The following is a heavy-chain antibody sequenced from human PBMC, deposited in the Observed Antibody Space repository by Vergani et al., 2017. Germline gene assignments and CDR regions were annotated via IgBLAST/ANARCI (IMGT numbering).Heavy chain of an antibody. CDR2: IIPIFGTA. Sequence: QVQLVQSGAEVKKPGASVKVSCKASGYTFTGYYMHWVRQAPGQGLEWMGGIIPIFGTANYAQKFQGRVTITADESTSTAYMELSSLRSEDTAVYYCARAGIVVVPAAIQGWFDPWGQGTLVTVSS. CDR1: GYTFTGYY. J-gene: IGHJ5*02. CDR3: ARAGIVVVPAAIQGWFDP. V-gene: IGHV1-69*01. D-gene: IGHD2-2*02.